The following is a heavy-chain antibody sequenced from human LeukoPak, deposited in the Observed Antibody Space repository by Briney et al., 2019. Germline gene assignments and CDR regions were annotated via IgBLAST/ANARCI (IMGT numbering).Heavy chain of an antibody. V-gene: IGHV4-59*08. CDR2: IYCSGST. Sequence: SETLSLTCTVSGGSISSYYWSWIRQPPGKGLEWIGYIYCSGSTNYNPSLKSRVTISVDTSKNQFSLKLSSVTAADTAVYYCATPEGPHDAFDIWGQGTMVTVSS. J-gene: IGHJ3*02. CDR3: ATPEGPHDAFDI. CDR1: GGSISSYY.